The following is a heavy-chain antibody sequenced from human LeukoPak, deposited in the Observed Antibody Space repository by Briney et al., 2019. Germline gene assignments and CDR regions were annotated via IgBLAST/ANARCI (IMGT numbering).Heavy chain of an antibody. CDR2: ISAYNGNT. CDR3: ARDLWGSSGVSFDY. D-gene: IGHD3-22*01. J-gene: IGHJ4*02. CDR1: GYTFTSYG. Sequence: ASVKVSCKASGYTFTSYGISWVRQAPGQGLEWMGWISAYNGNTNYAQKLQGRVTMTTNTSTSTAYMELRSLRSDDTAVYYCARDLWGSSGVSFDYWAREPWSPSPQ. V-gene: IGHV1-18*01.